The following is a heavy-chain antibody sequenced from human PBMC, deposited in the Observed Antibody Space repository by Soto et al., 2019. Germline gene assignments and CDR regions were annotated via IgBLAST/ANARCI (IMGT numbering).Heavy chain of an antibody. Sequence: AGSLRLSCAASGFTFSNAWMNWVRQAPGKGLEWVGRIKSKTDGGTTDYAAPVKGRFTISRDDSKNTLYLQMNSLKTEDTAVYYCTTDLYYYDSSGYSDYWGQGTLVTVSS. V-gene: IGHV3-15*07. CDR1: GFTFSNAW. J-gene: IGHJ4*02. CDR2: IKSKTDGGTT. CDR3: TTDLYYYDSSGYSDY. D-gene: IGHD3-22*01.